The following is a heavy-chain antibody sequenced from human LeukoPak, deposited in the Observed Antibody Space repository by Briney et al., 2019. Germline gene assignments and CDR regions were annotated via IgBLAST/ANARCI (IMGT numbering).Heavy chain of an antibody. Sequence: GTLRLSCAASGFTFSSYGMSWVRQAPGKGLEWVSAISGSGGSTYYADSVKGRFTISRDNSKNTLYLQMNSLRAEDTAVYYCAKDSVYDILTGYYGSINWFDPWGQGTLVTVSS. V-gene: IGHV3-23*01. CDR3: AKDSVYDILTGYYGSINWFDP. CDR1: GFTFSSYG. D-gene: IGHD3-9*01. CDR2: ISGSGGST. J-gene: IGHJ5*02.